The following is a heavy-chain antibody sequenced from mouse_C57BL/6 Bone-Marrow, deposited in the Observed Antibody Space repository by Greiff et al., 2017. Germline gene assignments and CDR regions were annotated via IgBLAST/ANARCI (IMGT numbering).Heavy chain of an antibody. Sequence: VKLQESGAELMKPGASVKISCKATGYTFSSYWIEWVKQRPGHGLEWIGEILPGSGSTNYNEKFKGKATFTADTSSNTAYMQLSRLTSEDSAVYHCSRHAIYYGSGGFAYWGQGTLVTVSA. CDR2: ILPGSGST. D-gene: IGHD2-2*01. CDR1: GYTFSSYW. CDR3: SRHAIYYGSGGFAY. J-gene: IGHJ3*01. V-gene: IGHV1-9*01.